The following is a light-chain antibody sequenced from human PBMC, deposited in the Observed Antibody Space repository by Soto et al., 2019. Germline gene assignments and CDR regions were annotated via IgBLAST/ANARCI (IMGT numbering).Light chain of an antibody. CDR1: QSVSSSY. Sequence: EIGLTQSPGTLSLSPGERATLSCRASQSVSSSYLAWYQQKPGQAPRLLIYGASSRATGIPDRFSGSGSGTDFTLTISRLEHADFAVYYCQQYGSSPRTFGQGTKMEIK. J-gene: IGKJ2*01. CDR3: QQYGSSPRT. CDR2: GAS. V-gene: IGKV3-20*01.